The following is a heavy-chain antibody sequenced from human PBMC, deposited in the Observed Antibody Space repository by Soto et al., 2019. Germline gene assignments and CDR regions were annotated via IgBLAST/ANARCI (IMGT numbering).Heavy chain of an antibody. CDR1: RFTVSSNY. V-gene: IGHV3-53*01. Sequence: LXLSCAASRFTVSSNYMSWVRQAPWKGLEWVSVIYSGGSTYYADSVKGRFTISRDNSKNTLYLQMKSLRAEDTAVYYCAREFGENDYDTYYFDYWGQGTLVTVSS. CDR2: IYSGGST. J-gene: IGHJ4*02. CDR3: AREFGENDYDTYYFDY. D-gene: IGHD3-22*01.